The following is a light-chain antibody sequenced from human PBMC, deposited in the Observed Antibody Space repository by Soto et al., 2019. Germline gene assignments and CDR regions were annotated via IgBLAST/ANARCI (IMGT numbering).Light chain of an antibody. J-gene: IGKJ2*01. CDR1: QSVTSW. Sequence: DIQMTQSPSTLSASVGDRVTITCRASQSVTSWLAWYQQKPGRAPKLLIDDASSLQGGVPSRFSGSGSGTEFNLTISSLQPDDFAAYYCQQYNTYAHTFGQGTKLERK. V-gene: IGKV1-5*01. CDR2: DAS. CDR3: QQYNTYAHT.